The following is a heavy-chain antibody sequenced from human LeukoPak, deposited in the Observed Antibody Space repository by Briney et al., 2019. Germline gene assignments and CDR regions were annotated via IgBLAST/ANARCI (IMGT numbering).Heavy chain of an antibody. CDR3: ASPEGAVAANSFDY. D-gene: IGHD6-19*01. CDR1: GFMFSSYG. V-gene: IGHV3-23*03. Sequence: PGGSLRLSCAASGFMFSSYGMSWVRQAPGKGLEWVSVIYNGDKTYYADAVKGRFTISRDNSENTLYLQMNSLRAEDTAVYYCASPEGAVAANSFDYWGQGTLVTVSS. CDR2: IYNGDKT. J-gene: IGHJ4*02.